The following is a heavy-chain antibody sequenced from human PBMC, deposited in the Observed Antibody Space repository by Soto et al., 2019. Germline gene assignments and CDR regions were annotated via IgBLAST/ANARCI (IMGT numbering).Heavy chain of an antibody. CDR3: ARVSFEDFWSGYPRVGYYFDY. V-gene: IGHV3-33*01. J-gene: IGHJ4*02. CDR1: GFTFSSYG. D-gene: IGHD3-3*01. Sequence: GGSLRLSCAASGFTFSSYGMHWVRQAPGKGLEWVAVIWYDGSNKYYADSVKGRFTISRDNSKNTLYLQMNSLRAEDTAVYYCARVSFEDFWSGYPRVGYYFDYWGQGTLVTVSS. CDR2: IWYDGSNK.